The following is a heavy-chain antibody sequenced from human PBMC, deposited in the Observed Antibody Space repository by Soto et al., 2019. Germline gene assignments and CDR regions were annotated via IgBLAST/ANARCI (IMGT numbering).Heavy chain of an antibody. V-gene: IGHV3-15*07. D-gene: IGHD6-13*01. CDR3: TTAMTGTAINYYYYGMDV. CDR1: GFTFSNAW. CDR2: IKSKTDGGTT. J-gene: IGHJ6*02. Sequence: GGSLRLSCAASGFTFSNAWMNWVRQAPGKGLEWVGRIKSKTDGGTTDYAAPVKGRFTISRDDSKNTLYLQMNSLKTEDTAVYYCTTAMTGTAINYYYYGMDVWGQGTTVTVSS.